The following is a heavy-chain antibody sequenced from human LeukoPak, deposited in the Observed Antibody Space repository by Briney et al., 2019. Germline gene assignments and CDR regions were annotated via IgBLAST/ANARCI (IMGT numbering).Heavy chain of an antibody. D-gene: IGHD3-22*01. CDR2: INHSGST. CDR3: ARGRVRRGYYDSSGHQNWFGP. V-gene: IGHV4-34*01. CDR1: GGSFSGYY. Sequence: PSETLSLTCAVYGGSFSGYYWSWIRQPPGKGLEWIGEINHSGSTNYNPSLKSRVTISVDTSKNQFSLKLSSVTAADTAVYYCARGRVRRGYYDSSGHQNWFGPWGQGTLVTVSS. J-gene: IGHJ5*02.